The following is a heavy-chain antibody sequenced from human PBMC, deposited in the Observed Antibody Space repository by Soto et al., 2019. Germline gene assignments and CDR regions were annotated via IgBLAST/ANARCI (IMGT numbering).Heavy chain of an antibody. CDR2: IFYSGST. Sequence: SETLSLTCTVSGGSISSSSYYWGWIRQPPGKGLEWFGSIFYSGSTYYNPSLKSRVTISVDTSKNQFSLKLSSVTAADTAVYYCARHYHIYDILTGYSYYYGMDVWGQGTTVTVSS. D-gene: IGHD3-9*01. CDR3: ARHYHIYDILTGYSYYYGMDV. J-gene: IGHJ6*02. V-gene: IGHV4-39*01. CDR1: GGSISSSSYY.